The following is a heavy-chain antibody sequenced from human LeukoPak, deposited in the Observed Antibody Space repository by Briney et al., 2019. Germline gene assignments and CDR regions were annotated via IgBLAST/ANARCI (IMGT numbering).Heavy chain of an antibody. CDR3: ARDGWTNSLDY. J-gene: IGHJ4*02. CDR2: IYTSGST. V-gene: IGHV4-4*07. CDR1: GGSISGYY. D-gene: IGHD2-2*03. Sequence: KPSETLSLTCTVSGGSISGYYWSWIRQPAGKGLEWIGRIYTSGSTNYNPSLKSRVTMSVDRSKKQFSLKLSSETAADTAVYYCARDGWTNSLDYWGQGTLVTVSS.